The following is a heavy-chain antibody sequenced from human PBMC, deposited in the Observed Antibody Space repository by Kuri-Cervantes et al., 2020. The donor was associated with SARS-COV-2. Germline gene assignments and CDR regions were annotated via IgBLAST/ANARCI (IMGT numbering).Heavy chain of an antibody. CDR1: GITFSSYA. J-gene: IGHJ4*02. D-gene: IGHD3-10*01. CDR3: AKGPSESFGY. CDR2: ITDDGGST. V-gene: IGHV3-23*01. Sequence: GGSLRLSCAASGITFSSYAMSWVRQAPGKGLEWVSAITDDGGSTYHADSVKGRFTISRGNSKTTLFLQMNSLGAEDTAVYYCAKGPSESFGYWGQGTLVTVSS.